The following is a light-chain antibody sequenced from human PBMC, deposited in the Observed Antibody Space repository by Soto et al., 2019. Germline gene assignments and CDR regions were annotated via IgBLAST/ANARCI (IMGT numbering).Light chain of an antibody. CDR2: DVS. J-gene: IGLJ1*01. Sequence: QSVLTQPASVSGSPGQSIAISCTGTRSDVGAFNYVSWYQQHPGKAPNFMIFDVSRRPSGVSDRFSGSKSGNTASLTISGLQTEDEADYYCASYTTSSTYVFGTGTKVTVL. CDR3: ASYTTSSTYV. CDR1: RSDVGAFNY. V-gene: IGLV2-14*03.